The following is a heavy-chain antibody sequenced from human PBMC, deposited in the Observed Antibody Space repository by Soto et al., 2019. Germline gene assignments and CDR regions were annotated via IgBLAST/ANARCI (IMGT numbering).Heavy chain of an antibody. D-gene: IGHD4-4*01. J-gene: IGHJ4*02. V-gene: IGHV3-74*01. CDR2: INFDGSTT. CDR1: GLTFSSSW. Sequence: GGSLRLSCAVSGLTFSSSWMHWVRQAPGKGLVWVSRINFDGSTTHYADSVRGRFTISRDNAKNTLYLQMSNLSAEDTAVYYCARDRGNYNGIFDYWGQGTLVT. CDR3: ARDRGNYNGIFDY.